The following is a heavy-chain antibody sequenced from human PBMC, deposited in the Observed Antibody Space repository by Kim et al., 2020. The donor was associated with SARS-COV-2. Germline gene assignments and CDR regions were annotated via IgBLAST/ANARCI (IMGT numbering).Heavy chain of an antibody. CDR2: ISGSGGST. J-gene: IGHJ5*02. CDR1: GFTFSSYA. Sequence: GGSLRLSCAASGFTFSSYAMSWVRQAPGKGLEWVSAISGSGGSTYYADSVKGRFTISRDNSKNTLYLQMNSLRAEDTAVYYCGTAHSSSSWYRYNWFDPWGQGTLVTVSS. D-gene: IGHD6-13*01. V-gene: IGHV3-23*01. CDR3: GTAHSSSSWYRYNWFDP.